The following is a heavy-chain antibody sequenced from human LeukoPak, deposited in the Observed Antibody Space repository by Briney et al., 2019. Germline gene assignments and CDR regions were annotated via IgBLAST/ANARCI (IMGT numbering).Heavy chain of an antibody. J-gene: IGHJ4*02. CDR1: GFTFSNYA. CDR2: ISGSGAYS. Sequence: GGSLRLSCAASGFTFSNYAMSWVRQAPGKGLEWVSGISGSGAYSYYADSVKGRFTISRDNSKNTLYLQMNSLRAEDTAVYYCAKDHTVGATFGVYFDYWGQGTLVTVSS. V-gene: IGHV3-23*01. D-gene: IGHD1-26*01. CDR3: AKDHTVGATFGVYFDY.